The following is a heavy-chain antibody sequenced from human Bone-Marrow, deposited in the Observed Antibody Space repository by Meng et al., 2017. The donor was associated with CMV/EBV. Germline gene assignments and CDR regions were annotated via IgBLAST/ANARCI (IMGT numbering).Heavy chain of an antibody. CDR3: ARGDSSGYYYFDY. CDR2: IYSGGST. V-gene: IGHV3-53*01. Sequence: VRLGQAGAEGKKPGASVKDSCKASGYTFTSYGISWVRQAPGQGLEWVSVIYSGGSTYYADSVKGRFTISRDNSKTTLYLQMNSLRAEDTAVYYCARGDSSGYYYFDYWGQGTLVTVSS. CDR1: GYTFTSYG. D-gene: IGHD3-22*01. J-gene: IGHJ4*02.